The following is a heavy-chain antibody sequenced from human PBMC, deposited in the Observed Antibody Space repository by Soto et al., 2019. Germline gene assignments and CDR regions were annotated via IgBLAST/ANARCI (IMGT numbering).Heavy chain of an antibody. CDR1: GFTFSSYA. D-gene: IGHD6-19*01. J-gene: IGHJ4*02. CDR2: ISYDGSNK. V-gene: IGHV3-30-3*01. CDR3: ASEMGYSSGWYGDY. Sequence: LRLSCAASGFTFSSYAMHWVRQAPGKGLEWVAVISYDGSNKYYADSVKGRFTISRDNSKNTLYLQMNSLRAEDTAVYYCASEMGYSSGWYGDYWGQGTLVTVSS.